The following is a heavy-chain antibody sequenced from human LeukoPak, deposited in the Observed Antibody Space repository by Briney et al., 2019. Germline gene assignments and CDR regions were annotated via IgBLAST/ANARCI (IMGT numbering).Heavy chain of an antibody. CDR3: AYWLSTVGWFDP. CDR1: GGSFSGYY. J-gene: IGHJ5*02. Sequence: PSETLSLTCAVYGGSFSGYYWSWIRQPPGKGLEWIGQINHSGSTNYNPSLKSRVTISVDTSKNQFSLKLSSVTAADTAVYYCAYWLSTVGWFDPWGQGTLATVSS. D-gene: IGHD3-9*01. CDR2: INHSGST. V-gene: IGHV4-34*01.